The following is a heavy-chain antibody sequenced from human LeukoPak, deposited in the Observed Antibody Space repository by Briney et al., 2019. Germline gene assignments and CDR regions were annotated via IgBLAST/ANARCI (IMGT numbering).Heavy chain of an antibody. J-gene: IGHJ5*01. CDR3: ARGALDAATPFDS. Sequence: GGSLRLSCAASGFTVSSNEMSWVRQAPGKGLEWVSSISGGSTYYADSRKGRFTISRDNAKKSVYLQMNSLRAEDTAVYYCARGALDAATPFDSWGQGTLVTVSS. CDR2: ISGGST. D-gene: IGHD2-15*01. CDR1: GFTVSSNE. V-gene: IGHV3-38-3*01.